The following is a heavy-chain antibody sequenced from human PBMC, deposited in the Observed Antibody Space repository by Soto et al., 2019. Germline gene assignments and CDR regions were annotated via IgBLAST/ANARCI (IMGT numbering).Heavy chain of an antibody. Sequence: SETLSLTCTVSGASISSSSYSWGWVRQPPGKGLEWIGNIHHSGSTYYNPSLQSRVTISVDTSKNQVSLKVNSVTAADTAVYYCARDHPHSYGVYYFDYWGQGTPVTVSS. CDR3: ARDHPHSYGVYYFDY. CDR2: IHHSGST. J-gene: IGHJ4*02. D-gene: IGHD5-18*01. CDR1: GASISSSSYS. V-gene: IGHV4-39*07.